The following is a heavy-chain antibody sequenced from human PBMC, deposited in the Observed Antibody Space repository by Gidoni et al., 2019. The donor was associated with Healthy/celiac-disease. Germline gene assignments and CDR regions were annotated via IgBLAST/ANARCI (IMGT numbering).Heavy chain of an antibody. D-gene: IGHD3-10*01. CDR1: GFPFLSYS. CDR3: ARDSSSDTDYEGSGREDYYYGMDV. V-gene: IGHV3-21*01. J-gene: IGHJ6*02. CDR2: SSSSSSYI. Sequence: VQLVASGGGLVTPGGSLRLSCAASGFPFLSYSLHLVRPAPGKGLEWVAASSSSSSYIYYADAGKGRFTSSRDNAKNALDLQRNSLRAEETAVYYCARDSSSDTDYEGSGREDYYYGMDVWGQGTTVTVSS.